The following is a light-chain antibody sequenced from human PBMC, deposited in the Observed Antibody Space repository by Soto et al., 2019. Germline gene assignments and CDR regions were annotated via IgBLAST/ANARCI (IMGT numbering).Light chain of an antibody. J-gene: IGKJ2*01. CDR3: QQYDTYSYT. V-gene: IGKV1-5*01. CDR2: DAS. CDR1: QSINSW. Sequence: DIQMTQSPSTLSASIGDRVTITCRASQSINSWLAWYQQKPGKAPKLLIYDASNLASGVPSRFSGSGSGTEFTLVISSLQPGDLATYYCQQYDTYSYTFGQGTKLDI.